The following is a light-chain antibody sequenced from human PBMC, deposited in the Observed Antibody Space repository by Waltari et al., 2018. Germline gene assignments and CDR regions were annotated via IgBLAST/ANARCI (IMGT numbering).Light chain of an antibody. Sequence: QSALTQPASVSGSPGQSITISCTGTSSDVGAYNYVPWYQQHPGKAPKLMLFDVSNRPSGVSNRFSGSKSGNTASLTISGLQAEDEAGYYCSSYISSSTLELFGGGTSLTVL. V-gene: IGLV2-14*03. J-gene: IGLJ2*01. CDR2: DVS. CDR1: SSDVGAYNY. CDR3: SSYISSSTLEL.